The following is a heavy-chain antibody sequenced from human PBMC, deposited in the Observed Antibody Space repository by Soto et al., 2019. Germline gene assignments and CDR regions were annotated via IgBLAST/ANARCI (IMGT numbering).Heavy chain of an antibody. D-gene: IGHD3-10*01. CDR2: ISAYNGNT. V-gene: IGHV1-18*01. CDR1: GYTFTSYG. J-gene: IGHJ6*02. CDR3: ARSLWFGEPSGYYYGMDV. Sequence: QVQLVQSGAEVKKPGASVKVSCKASGYTFTSYGISWVRQAPGQGLEWMGWISAYNGNTNYAQKLQGRVTMTTDTSTSTANMELRSLRSDDTAVYYCARSLWFGEPSGYYYGMDVWGQGTTVTVSS.